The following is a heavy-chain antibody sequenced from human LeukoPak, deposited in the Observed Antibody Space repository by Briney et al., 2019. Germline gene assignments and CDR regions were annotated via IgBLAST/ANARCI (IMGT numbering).Heavy chain of an antibody. CDR3: AKPPIVVVVAATSQPFDY. CDR2: INSDGSST. V-gene: IGHV3-74*01. J-gene: IGHJ4*02. D-gene: IGHD2-15*01. Sequence: AGGSLRLSCAASGFTFSSYWMHWVRQAPGKGLVWVSRINSDGSSTSYADSVKGRFTISRDNAKNTLYLQMNSLRAEDTAVYYCAKPPIVVVVAATSQPFDYWGQGTLVTVSS. CDR1: GFTFSSYW.